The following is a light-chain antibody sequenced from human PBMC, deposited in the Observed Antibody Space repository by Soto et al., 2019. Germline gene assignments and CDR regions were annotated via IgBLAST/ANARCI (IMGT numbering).Light chain of an antibody. Sequence: IVLTQSPATLSLSPGGRATLSCRASQSVDSYLAWYQQTPGQAPRLLIYDASNRATGIPARFSGSGSGTGFPLTISRREPENFAVYYCKERNNSPRTFGQGTKLEIK. CDR1: QSVDSY. V-gene: IGKV3-11*01. CDR2: DAS. J-gene: IGKJ2*01. CDR3: KERNNSPRT.